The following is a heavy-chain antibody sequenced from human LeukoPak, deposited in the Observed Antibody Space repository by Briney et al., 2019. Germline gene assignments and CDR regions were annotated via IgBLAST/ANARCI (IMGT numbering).Heavy chain of an antibody. J-gene: IGHJ5*02. CDR2: IYHSGST. CDR1: GGSISSGGYY. Sequence: SETLSLTCTVSGGSISSGGYYWSWIRQPPGKGLEWIGYIYHSGSTYYNPSLKSRVTISVDRSKNQFSLKLSSVTAADTAVYYCARGQYYYDSSGHWFDPWGQGTLVTVSS. D-gene: IGHD3-22*01. CDR3: ARGQYYYDSSGHWFDP. V-gene: IGHV4-30-2*01.